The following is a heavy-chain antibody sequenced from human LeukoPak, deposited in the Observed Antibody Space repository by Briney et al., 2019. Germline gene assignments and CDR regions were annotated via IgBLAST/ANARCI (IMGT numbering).Heavy chain of an antibody. D-gene: IGHD3-10*01. CDR2: IYYSGST. CDR1: GGSISSYY. CDR3: ARLSYYGSGSPI. Sequence: PSETLSLTCTVSGGSISSYYWSWIRQPPGKGLEWIGYIYYSGSTNYNPSLKSRVTISVDTSKNQFSLKLSSVTAADTAVYYCARLSYYGSGSPIWGQGTLVTVSS. J-gene: IGHJ4*02. V-gene: IGHV4-59*08.